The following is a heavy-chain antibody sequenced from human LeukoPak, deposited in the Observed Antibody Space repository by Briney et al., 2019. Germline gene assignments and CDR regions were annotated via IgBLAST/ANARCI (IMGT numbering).Heavy chain of an antibody. CDR1: GDFITAYY. J-gene: IGHJ4*02. D-gene: IGHD2-2*01. CDR2: VYYSGST. CDR3: ARVARCTSCFDVDY. V-gene: IGHV4-59*08. Sequence: SETLSLTCTVSGDFITAYYWSWIRQPPGKGLEWIGYVYYSGSTEYNPSLRSRVTISLDMSKHQFSLTLTSVTAADTAVYYCARVARCTSCFDVDYWGQGTLVTVSS.